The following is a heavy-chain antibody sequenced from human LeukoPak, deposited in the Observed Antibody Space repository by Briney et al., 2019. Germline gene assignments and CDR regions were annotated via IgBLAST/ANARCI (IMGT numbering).Heavy chain of an antibody. Sequence: PSETLSLTCTVSGGSISSSSYYWGWIRQPPVKGLEWSGSIYYSGSTYYNPSLKSRVTISVDTSKNQFSLKLSSVTAADTAVFFHAGDGIRYCSSTSCYPTWGQGTLVTVSS. CDR2: IYYSGST. V-gene: IGHV4-39*01. D-gene: IGHD2-2*01. CDR3: AGDGIRYCSSTSCYPT. CDR1: GGSISSSSYY. J-gene: IGHJ4*02.